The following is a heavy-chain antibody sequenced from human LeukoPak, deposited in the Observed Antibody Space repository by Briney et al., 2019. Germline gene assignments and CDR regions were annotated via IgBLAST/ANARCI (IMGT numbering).Heavy chain of an antibody. CDR2: INFTGNTETGTT. D-gene: IGHD3-3*01. Sequence: SETLSLTCAVSGASFSSYSWNWIRQLPGAGLEWIAEINFTGNTETGTTSYSPSLKSRVTISADTSTNQLSLHLRSATVADTGVYFCARAFSGFWEFDFWGQGTLVTVSS. CDR1: GASFSSYS. V-gene: IGHV4-34*01. CDR3: ARAFSGFWEFDF. J-gene: IGHJ4*02.